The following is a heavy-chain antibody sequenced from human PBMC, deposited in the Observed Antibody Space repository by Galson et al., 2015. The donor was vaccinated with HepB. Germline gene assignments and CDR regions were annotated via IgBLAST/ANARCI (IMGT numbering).Heavy chain of an antibody. D-gene: IGHD2-15*01. Sequence: SLRLSCAASGFTFSNAWMTWVRQAPGKGLEWVGRVKDKIDGGTIDYAAPVKGRFIISRDDSKNSLYLEMNSLKAEDTAVYYCTTLGYCSVDDCPLRYYFNYWGQGTLVTVSS. CDR3: TTLGYCSVDDCPLRYYFNY. CDR1: GFTFSNAW. CDR2: VKDKIDGGTI. J-gene: IGHJ4*02. V-gene: IGHV3-15*01.